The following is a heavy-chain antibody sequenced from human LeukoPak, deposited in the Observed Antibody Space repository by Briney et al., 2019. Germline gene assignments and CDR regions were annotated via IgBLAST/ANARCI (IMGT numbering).Heavy chain of an antibody. Sequence: GGSLRLSCTASGFTFSSYAMNWVRQAPGKGLEWVSSISSSSSYIYYADSVKGRFTISKDNAKNSLYLQMNSLRAEDTAVYYCASLVAYSSSWYPPRSYYYGMDVWGQGTTVTVSS. J-gene: IGHJ6*02. CDR3: ASLVAYSSSWYPPRSYYYGMDV. CDR1: GFTFSSYA. D-gene: IGHD6-13*01. CDR2: ISSSSSYI. V-gene: IGHV3-21*01.